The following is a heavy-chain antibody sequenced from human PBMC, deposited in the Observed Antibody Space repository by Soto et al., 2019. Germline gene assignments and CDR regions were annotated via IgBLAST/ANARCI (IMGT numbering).Heavy chain of an antibody. Sequence: EVQLLESGGGLVQPGGSLRLSCAASGLTFSSYAMSWVRQAPGKGLEWVSAISGSGGSTFYADSVKGRFTISRDNSKNTLFLQMNSLRAEDTAVYYCTTGPRGYDSLNWDQGTLVTVSS. D-gene: IGHD3-22*01. CDR1: GLTFSSYA. CDR3: TTGPRGYDSLN. CDR2: ISGSGGST. J-gene: IGHJ4*02. V-gene: IGHV3-23*01.